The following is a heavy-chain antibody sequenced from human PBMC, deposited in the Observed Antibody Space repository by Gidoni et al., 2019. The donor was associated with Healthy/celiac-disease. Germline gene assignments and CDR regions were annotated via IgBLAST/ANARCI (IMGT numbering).Heavy chain of an antibody. J-gene: IGHJ3*02. D-gene: IGHD1-26*01. CDR1: GFTFSSYA. CDR3: AKTTHQRIPGAFDI. CDR2: ISGMGGST. V-gene: IGHV3-23*04. Sequence: VQLVESGGGLVQSGGSLRLPCAASGFTFSSYAMRWVRQAPGKGLEWVSSISGMGGSTSYAESVKGRLTISRDNSKNTLYLQMNSRRAEDTAVYYCAKTTHQRIPGAFDIWGQGTMVTVSS.